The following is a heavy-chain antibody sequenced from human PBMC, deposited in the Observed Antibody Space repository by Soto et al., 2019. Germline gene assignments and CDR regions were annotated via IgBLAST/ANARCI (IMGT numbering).Heavy chain of an antibody. CDR2: INSDGSST. J-gene: IGHJ6*02. CDR1: GFTFSSYA. V-gene: IGHV3-74*01. D-gene: IGHD3-9*01. CDR3: ARDLVHYDVLTGYHNYGMDV. Sequence: EVQLLESGGGLVQPGGSLRLSCAASGFTFSSYAMSWVRQAPGKGLEWVSRINSDGSSTNNADSVKGRFTISRDNAKNTLYLQMNSLGDEDTAVYYCARDLVHYDVLTGYHNYGMDVWGQGTTVTVSS.